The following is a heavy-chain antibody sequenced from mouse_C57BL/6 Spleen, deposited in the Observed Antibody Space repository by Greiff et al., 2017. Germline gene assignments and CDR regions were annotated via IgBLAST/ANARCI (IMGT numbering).Heavy chain of an antibody. CDR3: ASTGTGFAY. CDR1: GYTFTSYW. D-gene: IGHD4-1*02. J-gene: IGHJ3*01. CDR2: IHPNSGST. V-gene: IGHV1-64*01. Sequence: QVQLQQPGAELVKPGASVKLSCKASGYTFTSYWMHWVKQRPGQGLEWIGMIHPNSGSTNYNEKFKSKATLTVDKSSSTAYMQLSRLTSEDSAVYYCASTGTGFAYWGQGTLVTVSA.